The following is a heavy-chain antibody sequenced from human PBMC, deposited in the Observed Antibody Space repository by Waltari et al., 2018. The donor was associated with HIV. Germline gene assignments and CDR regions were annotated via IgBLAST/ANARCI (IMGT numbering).Heavy chain of an antibody. Sequence: EVQLVESGGGLVQPGRSPRLSCAASGFSFGDYSMSWVRQAPGKGLEWVGFIRSKTYGGTTEYAASVKGRFTISRDDSKSIAYLQMNSLKTEDTAVYYCTKAVAGFYYFDYWGQGTQVTVSS. CDR2: IRSKTYGGTT. V-gene: IGHV3-49*04. J-gene: IGHJ4*02. CDR3: TKAVAGFYYFDY. D-gene: IGHD6-19*01. CDR1: GFSFGDYS.